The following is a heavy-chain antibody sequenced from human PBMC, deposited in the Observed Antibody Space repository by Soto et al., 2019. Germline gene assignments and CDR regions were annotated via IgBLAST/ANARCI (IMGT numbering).Heavy chain of an antibody. Sequence: ASVKVSCKASGYTFTSYGISWVRQAPGQGLEWMGWISAYNGNTNYAQKLQGRVTMTTDTSTSTAYMELRSLRSDDTAVYYCARDPFNKVRGVIVSWFDPWGQGTLVTVSS. CDR2: ISAYNGNT. D-gene: IGHD3-10*01. J-gene: IGHJ5*02. CDR1: GYTFTSYG. V-gene: IGHV1-18*01. CDR3: ARDPFNKVRGVIVSWFDP.